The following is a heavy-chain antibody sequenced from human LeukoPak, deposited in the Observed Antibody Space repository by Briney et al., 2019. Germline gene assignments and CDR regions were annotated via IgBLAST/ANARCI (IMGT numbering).Heavy chain of an antibody. CDR2: IYYSGGT. V-gene: IGHV4-31*03. CDR1: GYSISSGGYY. Sequence: PSETLSLTCTVSGYSISSGGYYWSWIRQHPGKGLEWIGYIYYSGGTYYNPSLKSRVTISVDTSKNQFSLKLSSVTAADTAVYYCARYYYDSSGYYYVYDYWGQGTLVTVSS. CDR3: ARYYYDSSGYYYVYDY. J-gene: IGHJ4*02. D-gene: IGHD3-22*01.